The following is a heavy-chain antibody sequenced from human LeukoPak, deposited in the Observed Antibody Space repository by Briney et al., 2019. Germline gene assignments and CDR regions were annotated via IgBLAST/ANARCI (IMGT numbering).Heavy chain of an antibody. V-gene: IGHV4-39*07. CDR1: GGSISSSSHY. Sequence: SETLSLTCSVSGGSISSSSHYWGWIRQPPGKGLEWIGSIYYSGSTYHNPSLKSRVTISEDTSKNQFSLKLSSVTAADTAVYYCARGWIAAAGTGAFDIWGQGTMVTVSS. CDR2: IYYSGST. D-gene: IGHD6-13*01. J-gene: IGHJ3*02. CDR3: ARGWIAAAGTGAFDI.